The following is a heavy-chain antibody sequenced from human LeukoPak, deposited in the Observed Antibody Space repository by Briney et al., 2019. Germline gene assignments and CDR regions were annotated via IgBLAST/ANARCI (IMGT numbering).Heavy chain of an antibody. V-gene: IGHV3-53*01. CDR3: ARDLTYYYGSGVGRGMDV. CDR2: IYSGGST. Sequence: GGSLRLSCAASGFTVSSNYMSWVRQAPGKGLEWVSVIYSGGSTYYADSVKGRFTISRDNSKNTLYLQMNSLRAEDTAVYYCARDLTYYYGSGVGRGMDVWGQGTTVTVSS. CDR1: GFTVSSNY. D-gene: IGHD3-10*01. J-gene: IGHJ6*02.